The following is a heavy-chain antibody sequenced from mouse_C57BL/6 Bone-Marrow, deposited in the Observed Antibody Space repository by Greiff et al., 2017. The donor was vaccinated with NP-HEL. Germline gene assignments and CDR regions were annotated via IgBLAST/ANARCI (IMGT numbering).Heavy chain of an antibody. CDR1: GFTFTDYY. V-gene: IGHV7-3*01. J-gene: IGHJ4*01. CDR3: ARCYYSNYPMDY. Sequence: EVKLMESGGGLVQPGGSLSLSCAASGFTFTDYYMSWVRQPPGKALEWLGFIRNKANGYTTEYSASVKGRFTISRDNSQRILYLQMNALRDEDSATYYCARCYYSNYPMDYWGQGTSVTVSS. CDR2: IRNKANGYTT. D-gene: IGHD2-5*01.